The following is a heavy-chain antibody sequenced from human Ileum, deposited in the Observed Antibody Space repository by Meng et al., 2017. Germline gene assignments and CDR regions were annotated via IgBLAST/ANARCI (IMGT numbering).Heavy chain of an antibody. D-gene: IGHD3-16*02. Sequence: ASVKVSCKASGYTFTSYDINWVRQATGQGLEWMGWMNPNSGNTGYAQKFQGRVTMTRNTSISTAYMELSSLRSEDTAVYYCARAYYDYVWGSYRNQYYFDYWGQGTLVTVSS. V-gene: IGHV1-8*01. CDR2: MNPNSGNT. J-gene: IGHJ4*02. CDR1: GYTFTSYD. CDR3: ARAYYDYVWGSYRNQYYFDY.